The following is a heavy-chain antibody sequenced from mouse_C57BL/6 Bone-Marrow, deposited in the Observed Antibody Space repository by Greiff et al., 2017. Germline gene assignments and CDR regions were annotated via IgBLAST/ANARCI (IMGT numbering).Heavy chain of an antibody. CDR2: IYPSSGNT. CDR1: GYTFTSYG. V-gene: IGHV1-81*01. CDR3: AGNGLDY. J-gene: IGHJ2*01. D-gene: IGHD1-1*01. Sequence: VQLQQSGAELARPGASVKLSCKASGYTFTSYGISWMKQRTGKSLEWIGDIYPSSGNTYYNEKFKGKATLTADKSSCTEYMELGSLTSEDSAVYLWAGNGLDYWGQGTTLTVSS.